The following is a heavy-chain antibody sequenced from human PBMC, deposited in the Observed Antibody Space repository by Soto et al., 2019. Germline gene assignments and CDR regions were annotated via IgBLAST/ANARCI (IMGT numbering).Heavy chain of an antibody. Sequence: SETLSLTCTVSGGSISSYYWSWIRQPPGKGLEWIGYIYYSGSTNYNPSLKSRVTISVDTSKNQFSLKLSSVTAADTAVYYCARHPPDRRYCSSTSCYLYYMDVWGKGTTVTVSS. CDR2: IYYSGST. J-gene: IGHJ6*03. V-gene: IGHV4-59*08. D-gene: IGHD2-2*01. CDR1: GGSISSYY. CDR3: ARHPPDRRYCSSTSCYLYYMDV.